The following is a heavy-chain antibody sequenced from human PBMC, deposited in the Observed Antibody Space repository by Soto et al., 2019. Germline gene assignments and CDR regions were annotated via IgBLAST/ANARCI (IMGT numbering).Heavy chain of an antibody. CDR2: IYNRGNT. V-gene: IGHV4-39*01. CDR1: SDSISSSTYY. CDR3: ARHRKGYSLDY. Sequence: SETLSLTCTVPSDSISSSTYYWAWIRQPPGKELEWIGGIYNRGNTYYSPSLKSRVTISIDTSKNQFSLKLSSVTAADTAVYYCARHRKGYSLDYWGQGTLVTVSS. J-gene: IGHJ4*02. D-gene: IGHD5-18*01.